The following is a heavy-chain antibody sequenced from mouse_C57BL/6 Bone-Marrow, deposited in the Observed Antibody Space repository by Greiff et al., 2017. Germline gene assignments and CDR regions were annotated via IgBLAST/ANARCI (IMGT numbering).Heavy chain of an antibody. V-gene: IGHV3-1*01. CDR3: ARDRWLLLFAY. CDR1: GYSITSGYD. Sequence: DVHLVESGPGMVKPSQSLSLTCTVTGYSITSGYDWHWIRHFPGNKLEWMGYISYSGSTNYNPSLKSRISITHDTSKNHFFLKLNSVTTEDTATYYCARDRWLLLFAYWGQGTLVTVSA. J-gene: IGHJ3*01. CDR2: ISYSGST. D-gene: IGHD2-3*01.